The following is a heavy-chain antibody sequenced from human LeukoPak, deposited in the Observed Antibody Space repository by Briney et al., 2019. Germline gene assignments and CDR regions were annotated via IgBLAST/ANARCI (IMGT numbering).Heavy chain of an antibody. CDR3: VRDATRGGDLDH. Sequence: GGSLRLSCAVSGFIYSDYWMMWVRHVPGKGLEWVAQINQDGSEKYYVDSVRGRFTISRDNAKNSLDLQMTALRVEDTAVYHCVRDATRGGDLDHWGQGTLVTVSS. V-gene: IGHV3-7*01. J-gene: IGHJ4*02. CDR1: GFIYSDYW. CDR2: INQDGSEK. D-gene: IGHD2-21*01.